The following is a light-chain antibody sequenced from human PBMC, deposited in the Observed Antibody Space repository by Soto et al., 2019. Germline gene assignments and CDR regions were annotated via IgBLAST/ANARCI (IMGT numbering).Light chain of an antibody. CDR3: QQYENLPT. CDR1: QNINNY. J-gene: IGKJ5*01. CDR2: DAS. V-gene: IGKV1-33*01. Sequence: DIQTTQSPSSLSASVGDRVTITCQASQNINNYLNWYQQKPGSAPKLLIYDASNLEAGVPSRFRGSGSGTDFTFTISRLQPEDIATYYCQQYENLPTFGQGTRLEIK.